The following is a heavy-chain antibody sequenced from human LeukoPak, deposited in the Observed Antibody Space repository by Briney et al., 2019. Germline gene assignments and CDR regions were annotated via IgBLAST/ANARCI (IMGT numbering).Heavy chain of an antibody. CDR1: GFTFSSYS. V-gene: IGHV3-48*04. J-gene: IGHJ6*03. CDR3: AREIVTTDNYYYMDV. Sequence: GGSLRLSCAASGFTFSSYSMNWVRQAPGKGLEWVSYISSSSSTIYYADSVKGRFTISRDNAKNSLYLQMNSLRVEDTALYYCAREIVTTDNYYYMDVWGKGTTVTVSS. CDR2: ISSSSSTI. D-gene: IGHD4-17*01.